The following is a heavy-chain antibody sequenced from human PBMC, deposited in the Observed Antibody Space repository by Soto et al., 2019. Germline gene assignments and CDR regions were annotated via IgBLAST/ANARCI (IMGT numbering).Heavy chain of an antibody. CDR3: ARLYHGDHTNYYYYGMDV. CDR2: IWYDGSNK. V-gene: IGHV3-33*01. CDR1: GFTFSSYG. Sequence: GGSLRLSCAASGFTFSSYGMHWVRQAPGKGLEWVAVIWYDGSNKYYADSVKGRFTISRDNSKNTLYLQMNSLRAEDTAVYYCARLYHGDHTNYYYYGMDVWGQGTTVTVS. J-gene: IGHJ6*02.